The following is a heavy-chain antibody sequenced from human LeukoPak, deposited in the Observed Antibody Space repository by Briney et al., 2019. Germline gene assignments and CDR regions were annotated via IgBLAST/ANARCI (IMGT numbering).Heavy chain of an antibody. CDR2: IYNSGST. J-gene: IGHJ6*02. CDR3: ARQVSYDDDRPGGLYYYGMDV. Sequence: SETLSLTCTVSGGSISTYYWTWIRQPPGKGLEWIGCIYNSGSTNYNPSLKSRVTISVNTSKNQFSLKLSSVTAADTAVYLCARQVSYDDDRPGGLYYYGMDVWGQGTTVTVSS. D-gene: IGHD4-17*01. V-gene: IGHV4-59*08. CDR1: GGSISTYY.